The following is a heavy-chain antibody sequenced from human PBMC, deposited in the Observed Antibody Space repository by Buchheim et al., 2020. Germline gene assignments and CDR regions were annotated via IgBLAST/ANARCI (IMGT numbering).Heavy chain of an antibody. CDR2: INHSGST. CDR1: GGSFSGYY. V-gene: IGHV4-34*01. Sequence: QVQLQQWGAGLLKPSETLSLTCAVYGGSFSGYYWSWIRQPPGKGLEWIGEINHSGSTNYNPSLKSRVTISVDTSKNQFSLKLSSVTAADTAVYYCARRDSNGYYYNWFDPWGQGTL. CDR3: ARRDSNGYYYNWFDP. J-gene: IGHJ5*02. D-gene: IGHD3-22*01.